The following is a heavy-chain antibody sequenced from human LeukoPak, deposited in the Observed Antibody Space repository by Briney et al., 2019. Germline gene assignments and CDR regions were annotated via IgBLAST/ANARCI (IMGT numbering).Heavy chain of an antibody. CDR1: GYTFTSYY. CDR3: ARGYSSGYYHD. V-gene: IGHV1-46*01. D-gene: IGHD3-22*01. Sequence: ASVKVSCKASGYTFTSYYMHWVRQAPGQGLEWLGIINPSSGSTSYAQKFQGRVTMTRDTSTSTVYMKLSSLRSEDTAVYFCARGYSSGYYHDWGQGTLVTVSS. J-gene: IGHJ4*02. CDR2: INPSSGST.